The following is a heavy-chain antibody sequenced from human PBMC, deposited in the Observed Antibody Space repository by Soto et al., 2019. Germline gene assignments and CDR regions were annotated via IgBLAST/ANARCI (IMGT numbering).Heavy chain of an antibody. D-gene: IGHD3-22*01. Sequence: GGSLRLSCAASGFTFSSYAMHWVRQAPGKGLEWVAVISYDGSNKYYADSVKGRFTISRDNSKNTLYLQMNSLRAEDTAVYYCARDSNYYDSSGYYSENQYYYYGMDVWGRGTTVTVSS. CDR2: ISYDGSNK. V-gene: IGHV3-30-3*01. J-gene: IGHJ6*02. CDR3: ARDSNYYDSSGYYSENQYYYYGMDV. CDR1: GFTFSSYA.